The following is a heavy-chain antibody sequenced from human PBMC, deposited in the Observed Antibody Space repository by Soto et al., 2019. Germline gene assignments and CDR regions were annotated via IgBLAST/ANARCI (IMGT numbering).Heavy chain of an antibody. CDR1: GFTFSSYG. D-gene: IGHD4-17*01. V-gene: IGHV3-33*01. Sequence: GGSLRLSCAASGFTFSSYGMHWVRQAPGKGLEWVAVIWYDGSNKYYADSVKGRFTISRDNSKNTLYLQMNSLRAEDTAVYYCARGTYGDYGYGMDVWGQGTTVTVSS. CDR3: ARGTYGDYGYGMDV. CDR2: IWYDGSNK. J-gene: IGHJ6*02.